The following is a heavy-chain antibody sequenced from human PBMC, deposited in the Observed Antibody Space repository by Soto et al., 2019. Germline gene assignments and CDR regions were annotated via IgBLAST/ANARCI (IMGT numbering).Heavy chain of an antibody. V-gene: IGHV4-61*01. J-gene: IGHJ4*02. CDR1: GGSVSSGSYY. CDR2: IYYSGST. Sequence: QVQLQESGPGLVKPSETLSLTCTVSGGSVSSGSYYWSWIRQPPGKGLEWIGYIYYSGSTNYNPPLKSRVTISVDTSKNQFSLKLSSVTAADTAVYYCARGFTGTSSDDYWGQGTLVTVSS. D-gene: IGHD1-1*01. CDR3: ARGFTGTSSDDY.